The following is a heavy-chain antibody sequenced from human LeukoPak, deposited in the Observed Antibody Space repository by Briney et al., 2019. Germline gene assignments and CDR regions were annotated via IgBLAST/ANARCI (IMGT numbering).Heavy chain of an antibody. D-gene: IGHD4-23*01. V-gene: IGHV3-74*01. J-gene: IGHJ4*02. CDR1: GFTFSSYW. CDR3: ARDWGATVVTAGPDN. CDR2: INTDGSST. Sequence: GGSLRLSCAASGFTFSSYWMHWVRQAPEKGLVWVSRINTDGSSTSYADSVKGRFTISRDNAKNTLSLQMNSLRPEDTAIYYCARDWGATVVTAGPDNWGQGTLVTVSS.